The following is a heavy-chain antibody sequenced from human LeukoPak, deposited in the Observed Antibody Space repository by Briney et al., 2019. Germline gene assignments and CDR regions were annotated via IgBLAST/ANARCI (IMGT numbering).Heavy chain of an antibody. D-gene: IGHD6-13*01. V-gene: IGHV4-4*02. CDR3: ARGSSSIMVYYYGMDV. J-gene: IGHJ6*02. Sequence: SGTLSLTCAVSGGSISSSNWWSWVRQPPGKGLEWIGEIYHSGSTNYNPSLKSRVTISVDTSKNQFSLKLSSVTAADTAVYYCARGSSSIMVYYYGMDVWGQGTTVTVSS. CDR2: IYHSGST. CDR1: GGSISSSNW.